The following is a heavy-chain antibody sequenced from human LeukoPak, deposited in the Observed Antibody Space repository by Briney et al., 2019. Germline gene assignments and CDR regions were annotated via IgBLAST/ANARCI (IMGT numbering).Heavy chain of an antibody. J-gene: IGHJ4*02. V-gene: IGHV4-38-2*01. CDR2: VYHSGST. D-gene: IGHD3-22*01. CDR1: DYSISSGNY. Sequence: SETLTLTCAVSDYSISSGNYWGWIRQPPGKGLEWIGSVYHSGSTHYRPSLKSRVTISVDTSKNQFSLKLSSVTAADTAVYYCARNDSSGYFDYWGQGNLVTVSS. CDR3: ARNDSSGYFDY.